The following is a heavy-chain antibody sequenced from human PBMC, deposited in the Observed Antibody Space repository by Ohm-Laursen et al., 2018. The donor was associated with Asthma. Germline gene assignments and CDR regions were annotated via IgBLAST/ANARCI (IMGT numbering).Heavy chain of an antibody. CDR1: GFTFSSYA. D-gene: IGHD5-18*01. CDR3: AKDGGFNYGYGFHY. CDR2: ISGSGGST. J-gene: IGHJ4*02. V-gene: IGHV3-23*01. Sequence: SLRLSCTASGFTFSSYAMSWVRQAPGKGLEWVSAISGSGGSTYYADSVKGRFTISRDNSKNTLDLQMNSLGAEDTAVYYCAKDGGFNYGYGFHYWGQGTLVTVSS.